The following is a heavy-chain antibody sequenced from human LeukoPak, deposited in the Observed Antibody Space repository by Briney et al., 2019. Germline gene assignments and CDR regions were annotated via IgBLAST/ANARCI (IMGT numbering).Heavy chain of an antibody. CDR3: ARGTGLDY. CDR2: ISSDGRDK. Sequence: PGGSLRLSCAASGFTFSSYAMHWVRQAPGKGLEWVAVISSDGRDKHYADSVKGRFTISRDNSKNTLYVQMSSLRGDDTAVYYCARGTGLDYWGQGTLVTVSS. D-gene: IGHD1-14*01. V-gene: IGHV3-30*04. J-gene: IGHJ4*02. CDR1: GFTFSSYA.